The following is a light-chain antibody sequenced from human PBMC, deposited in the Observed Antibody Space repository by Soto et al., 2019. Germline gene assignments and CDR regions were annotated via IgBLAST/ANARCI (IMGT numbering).Light chain of an antibody. CDR3: MQPLQTLIT. CDR1: QSLTHSSGYNY. Sequence: EIVLTQSPLSLSVSPGEPASISCRSSQSLTHSSGYNYLDWYLLKPGQPPQLLIYLGSNRGSGVADRFSASGSVTDFTLTISRVETEDAGFYFCMQPLQTLITFGQGTRLEIQ. J-gene: IGKJ5*01. CDR2: LGS. V-gene: IGKV2-28*01.